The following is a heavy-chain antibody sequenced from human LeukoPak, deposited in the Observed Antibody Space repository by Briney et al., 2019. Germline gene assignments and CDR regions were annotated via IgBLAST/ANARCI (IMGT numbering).Heavy chain of an antibody. D-gene: IGHD2-21*02. CDR2: ISGSGGST. Sequence: PGGSLGLSCAASGFTFSSYAMSWVRQAPGKGLEWVSAISGSGGSTYYADSVKGRFTISRDNSKNTLYLQMNSLRAEDTAVYYCAKPVGYCGGDCYAFDYWGQGTLVTVSS. J-gene: IGHJ4*02. CDR3: AKPVGYCGGDCYAFDY. V-gene: IGHV3-23*01. CDR1: GFTFSSYA.